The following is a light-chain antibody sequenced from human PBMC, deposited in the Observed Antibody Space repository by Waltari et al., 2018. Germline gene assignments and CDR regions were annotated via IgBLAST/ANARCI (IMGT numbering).Light chain of an antibody. Sequence: IQLTQSPSSLSASVRDRVTITCRASQDINSHLAWYQKIPGKAPDLLIYAASILQSGVPSRFSGSGSGTEFTLTITSLQPEDFATYYCQQVYSYPLTFGPGTKVDVK. CDR2: AAS. J-gene: IGKJ3*01. V-gene: IGKV1-9*01. CDR3: QQVYSYPLT. CDR1: QDINSH.